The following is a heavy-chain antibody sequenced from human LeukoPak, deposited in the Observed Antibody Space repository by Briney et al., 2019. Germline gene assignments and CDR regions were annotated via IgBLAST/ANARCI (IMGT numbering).Heavy chain of an antibody. V-gene: IGHV3-23*01. CDR1: GFTFSNYA. Sequence: PGGSLRLSCAASGFTFSNYAMNWGRQAPGKGREWVSGISGRGDSTYYADSVKGRFTISRDNAKNSLYLQMNSLRAEDTAVYYCARDGGYSGPGDYWGQGTLVTVSS. CDR3: ARDGGYSGPGDY. CDR2: ISGRGDST. D-gene: IGHD5-12*01. J-gene: IGHJ4*02.